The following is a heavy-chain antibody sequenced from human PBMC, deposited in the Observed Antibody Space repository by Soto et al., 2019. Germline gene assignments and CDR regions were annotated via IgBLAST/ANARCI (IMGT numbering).Heavy chain of an antibody. CDR2: IWYDGSNK. V-gene: IGHV3-33*01. J-gene: IGHJ5*02. Sequence: GGSLRLSCAASGFTFSSYGMHWVRQAPGKGLEWVAVIWYDGSNKYYADSVKGRFTTSRDNSKNTLYLQMNSLRAEDTAVYYCARDSCSSTSCYAQSWGQGTLVTVSS. D-gene: IGHD2-2*01. CDR1: GFTFSSYG. CDR3: ARDSCSSTSCYAQS.